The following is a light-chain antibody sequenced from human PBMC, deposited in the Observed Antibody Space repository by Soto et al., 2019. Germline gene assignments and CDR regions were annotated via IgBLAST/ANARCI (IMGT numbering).Light chain of an antibody. CDR3: QQYNSYWT. J-gene: IGKJ1*01. CDR2: DAS. Sequence: DIQMTQSPSTLSSSVGDRVTITCRASQSISSWLGWYQQKPGKAPKLLIYDASRLATGITSRFSGSGSGTEFTLTIRSLQPDDFETYHCQQYNSYWTFGQGTKVDIK. CDR1: QSISSW. V-gene: IGKV1-5*01.